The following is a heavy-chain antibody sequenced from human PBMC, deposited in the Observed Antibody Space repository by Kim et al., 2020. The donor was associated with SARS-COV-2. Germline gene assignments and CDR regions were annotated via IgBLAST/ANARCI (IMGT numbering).Heavy chain of an antibody. CDR2: IYHSGST. CDR3: AREHGDHAVDP. D-gene: IGHD4-17*01. CDR1: GYSISSGYY. V-gene: IGHV4-38-2*02. J-gene: IGHJ5*02. Sequence: SETLSLTCTVSGYSISSGYYWGWSRQPPGKGLEWIGSIYHSGSTYYNPSLKSRVTISVDTSKNQFSLKLSSVTAADTAVYYCAREHGDHAVDPWGQGTLVTVSS.